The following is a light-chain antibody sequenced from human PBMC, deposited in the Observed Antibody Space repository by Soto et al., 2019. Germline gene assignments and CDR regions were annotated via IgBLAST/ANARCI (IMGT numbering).Light chain of an antibody. CDR3: QQSYSTPPSLT. J-gene: IGKJ4*01. CDR1: QSISSY. CDR2: AAS. Sequence: DIQMTQSPSSLSASVGDRVTITCRASQSISSYLNWDQQKPGKAPKLLLYAASSLQSGVPSRCSGSGSGTDFTPTISSLQPEDFATYYCQQSYSTPPSLTFGGGTKVEIK. V-gene: IGKV1-39*01.